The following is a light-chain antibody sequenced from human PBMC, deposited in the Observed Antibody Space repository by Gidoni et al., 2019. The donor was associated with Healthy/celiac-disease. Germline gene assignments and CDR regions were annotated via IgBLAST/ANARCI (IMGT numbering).Light chain of an antibody. Sequence: DVQMTQSPSTLSASVGDRVTITCRASQSISTWVAWYQQKPGKAPKLLIYKASSLISGVPSRFSGSGSGTEFTLTISSLQPDDFATYYCQQYNSYLYTFGQXTKLEIK. J-gene: IGKJ2*01. CDR1: QSISTW. V-gene: IGKV1-5*03. CDR3: QQYNSYLYT. CDR2: KAS.